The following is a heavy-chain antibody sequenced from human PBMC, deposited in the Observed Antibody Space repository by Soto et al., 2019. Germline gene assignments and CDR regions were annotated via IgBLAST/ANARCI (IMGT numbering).Heavy chain of an antibody. CDR1: GGTFNTYP. J-gene: IGHJ6*02. Sequence: SVKFSCKASGGTFNTYPTTWVRQAPGEGFGWRGGAIPIIGTAIYAQKFQGRVTSSVDESTSTAYMELSILRSEDTAVYYCARARGYSCDHHYYYFDMDVWGQGTTVTVSS. CDR2: AIPIIGTA. D-gene: IGHD5-18*01. V-gene: IGHV1-69*13. CDR3: ARARGYSCDHHYYYFDMDV.